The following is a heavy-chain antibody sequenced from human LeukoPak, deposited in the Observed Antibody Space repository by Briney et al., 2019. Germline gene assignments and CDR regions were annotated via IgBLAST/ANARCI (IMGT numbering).Heavy chain of an antibody. CDR2: ISYDGSNK. Sequence: GGSLRLSCAASGFTFSSYGMHWVRQAPGKGLEWVAVISYDGSNKYYADSVKGRFTISRDNSKNTLYLQMNSLRAEDTAVYYCARGWDFTMIVVVPYWGQGTLVTVSS. J-gene: IGHJ4*02. CDR1: GFTFSSYG. D-gene: IGHD3-22*01. V-gene: IGHV3-30*19. CDR3: ARGWDFTMIVVVPY.